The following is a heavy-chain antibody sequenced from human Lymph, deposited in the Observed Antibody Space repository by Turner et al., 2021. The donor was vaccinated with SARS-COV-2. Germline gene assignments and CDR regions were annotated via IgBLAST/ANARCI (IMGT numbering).Heavy chain of an antibody. CDR3: AREGYCSSTSCYRGQYYYYGMDV. D-gene: IGHD2-2*02. J-gene: IGHJ6*02. CDR1: GYTFSSYG. CDR2: ISIYNGYT. V-gene: IGHV1-18*04. Sequence: QVQLVQSGAEVKKSGASVKVSCRASGYTFSSYGLSWVRQAPGQGLEWMGWISIYNGYTNYAQKLQGRVTMTTDTSTSTAYMELRGLGSDDTAVYYCAREGYCSSTSCYRGQYYYYGMDVWGQGTTVTVS.